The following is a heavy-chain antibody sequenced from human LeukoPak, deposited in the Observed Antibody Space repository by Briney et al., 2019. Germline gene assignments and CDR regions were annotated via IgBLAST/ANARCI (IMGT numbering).Heavy chain of an antibody. J-gene: IGHJ3*02. D-gene: IGHD6-19*01. Sequence: SETLSLTCAVYGGSFSGYYWSWIRQPPGKGLEWIGEIYHSGSTNYNPSLKSRVTISVDTSKNQFSLKLSSVTAADTAVYYCVRGRTSGYSSGWYSGAFDIWGQGTMVTVSS. CDR3: VRGRTSGYSSGWYSGAFDI. CDR1: GGSFSGYY. CDR2: IYHSGST. V-gene: IGHV4-34*01.